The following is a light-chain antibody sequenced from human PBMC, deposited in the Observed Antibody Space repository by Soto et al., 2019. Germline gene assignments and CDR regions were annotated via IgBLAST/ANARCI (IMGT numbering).Light chain of an antibody. CDR1: QSLLHSNGYNY. J-gene: IGKJ1*01. CDR2: LGS. Sequence: EIVMTQSPLSLPVTPGEPASISCRSSQSLLHSNGYNYLDWYLQRPGQSPQLLIYLGSTRASGVPDRFSGSGSSPGFTLKISRGEGEDVGVFFCQQGLPIRTFDQGTRVEIK. CDR3: QQGLPIRT. V-gene: IGKV2-28*01.